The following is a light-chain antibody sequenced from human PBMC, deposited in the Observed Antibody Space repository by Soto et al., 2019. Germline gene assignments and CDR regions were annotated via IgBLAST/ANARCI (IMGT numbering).Light chain of an antibody. CDR1: QSIRRY. CDR2: DVS. Sequence: IPLTQSPSSLSVSVGDRVTITCRASQSIRRYLAWYQQKPGKAPKVLIYDVSSFESGVPSRFSGSGSGTEFTLTISSLQPDDFATYYCQEYDSYSSTFGQGTKLQVK. J-gene: IGKJ2*01. V-gene: IGKV1-5*01. CDR3: QEYDSYSST.